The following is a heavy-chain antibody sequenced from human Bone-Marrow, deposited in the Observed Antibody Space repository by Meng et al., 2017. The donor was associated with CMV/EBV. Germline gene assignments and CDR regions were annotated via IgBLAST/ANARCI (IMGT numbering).Heavy chain of an antibody. CDR3: ARDSRDSSGYWVWDY. CDR2: IIPIFGTA. Sequence: QVQLVSAGAEVKKPGSSVKVSCKAAGGTFSSYAISWVRQAPGQGLEWMGGIIPIFGTANYAQKFQGRVTITADESTSTAYMELSSLRSEDTAVYYCARDSRDSSGYWVWDYWGQGTLVTVSS. V-gene: IGHV1-69*12. J-gene: IGHJ4*02. D-gene: IGHD3-22*01. CDR1: GGTFSSYA.